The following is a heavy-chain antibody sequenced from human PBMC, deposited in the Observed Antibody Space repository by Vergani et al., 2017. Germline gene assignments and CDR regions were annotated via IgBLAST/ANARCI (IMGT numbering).Heavy chain of an antibody. D-gene: IGHD1-26*01. CDR3: ATDLVGATRL. CDR1: GYTFTGYY. CDR2: INPKSGGT. V-gene: IGHV1-2*02. Sequence: QVQLVQSGAAVKKPGASVKVSCKASGYTFTGYYMHWVRQAPGQGLGWMGWINPKSGGTNYAQKFQGRVTMTEDTSTDTAYMELRSLRSEDTAVYYCATDLVGATRLWGQGTLVTVSS. J-gene: IGHJ4*02.